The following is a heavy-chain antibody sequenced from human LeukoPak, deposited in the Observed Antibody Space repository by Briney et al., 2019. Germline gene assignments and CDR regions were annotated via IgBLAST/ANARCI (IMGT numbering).Heavy chain of an antibody. CDR3: ARALVKFGVVIPYYYGMDV. V-gene: IGHV1-8*01. CDR2: MNPNSGNT. Sequence: GASVKVSCKASGYTFTSYDINWVRQATGHGLEWMGWMNPNSGNTGYAQKFQGRVTMTRNTSISTAYMELSSLRSEDTAVYYCARALVKFGVVIPYYYGMDVWGQGTTVTVSS. CDR1: GYTFTSYD. J-gene: IGHJ6*02. D-gene: IGHD3-3*01.